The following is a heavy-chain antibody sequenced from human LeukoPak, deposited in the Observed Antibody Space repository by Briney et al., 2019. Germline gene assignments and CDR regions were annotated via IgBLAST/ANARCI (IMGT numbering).Heavy chain of an antibody. CDR2: ISWNSGSI. V-gene: IGHV3-9*01. CDR1: GFTFSTYG. CDR3: AKDLQQLVNDAFDI. D-gene: IGHD6-13*01. Sequence: GGSLRLSCAASGFTFSTYGMSWVRQAPGKGLEWVSGISWNSGSIGYADSVKGRFTISRDNAKNSLYLQMNSLRAEDTALYYCAKDLQQLVNDAFDIWGQGTMVTVSS. J-gene: IGHJ3*02.